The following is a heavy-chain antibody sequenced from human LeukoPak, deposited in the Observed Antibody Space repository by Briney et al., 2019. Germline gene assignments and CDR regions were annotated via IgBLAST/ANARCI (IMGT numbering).Heavy chain of an antibody. CDR2: INQDESET. J-gene: IGHJ4*02. CDR1: GFTFSSYW. V-gene: IGHV3-7*01. CDR3: VRSWLLVAATRPTDY. Sequence: GGSLRLSCAVSGFTFSSYWMTWVRQAPGKGLEWVASINQDESETYYVAPVEGRFTISRDNAKNSLYLQMTRPIVEDTAIYYCVRSWLLVAATRPTDYWGQGTLVTVSS. D-gene: IGHD1-26*01.